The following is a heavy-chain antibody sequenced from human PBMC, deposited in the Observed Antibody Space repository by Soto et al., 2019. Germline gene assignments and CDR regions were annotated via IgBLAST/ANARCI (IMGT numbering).Heavy chain of an antibody. J-gene: IGHJ5*02. CDR1: GFTVSSYA. CDR3: AKATGYTSSWPPSHTWFDP. CDR2: ISGSGGST. D-gene: IGHD6-13*01. Sequence: VGSLRLSCAASGFTVSSYAMSWVRQAPGKGLEWVSGISGSGGSTYYADSVKGRFTISRDNSKNTLYLQMNGLRVEDTAVYYCAKATGYTSSWPPSHTWFDPWGQGTLVTVSS. V-gene: IGHV3-23*01.